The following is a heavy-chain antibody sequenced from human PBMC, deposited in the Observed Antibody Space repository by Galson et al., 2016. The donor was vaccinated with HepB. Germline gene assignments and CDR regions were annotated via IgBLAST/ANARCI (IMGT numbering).Heavy chain of an antibody. CDR1: GGSISSGGYY. CDR3: ARLTSNGTFDAFDV. D-gene: IGHD2-8*01. CDR2: IYYSRTT. J-gene: IGHJ3*01. V-gene: IGHV4-31*11. Sequence: TLSLTCDVSGGSISSGGYYWSWIRQLPGNGLEWIGYIYYSRTTYYNPSLRRRLSISADTSKNQISLDLSSVTAAVTAVYFWARLTSNGTFDAFDVWGQGTMVTVSS.